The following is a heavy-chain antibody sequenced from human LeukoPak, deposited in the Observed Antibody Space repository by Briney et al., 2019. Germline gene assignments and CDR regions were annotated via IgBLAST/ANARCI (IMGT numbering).Heavy chain of an antibody. J-gene: IGHJ4*02. CDR1: GGSISSYY. Sequence: SETLSLTCTVSGGSISSYYWSWIRQPAGKGLEWIGRIYTSGSTNYNPSLKSRVTMSVDTSKNQFSLKLSSLTAADTAVYYCARDSNNYYDSSGLDYWGQGTLVTVSS. V-gene: IGHV4-4*07. CDR3: ARDSNNYYDSSGLDY. D-gene: IGHD3-22*01. CDR2: IYTSGST.